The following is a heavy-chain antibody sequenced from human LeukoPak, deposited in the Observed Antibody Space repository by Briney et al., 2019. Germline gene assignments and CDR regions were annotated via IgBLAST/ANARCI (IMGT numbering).Heavy chain of an antibody. CDR1: GLTFSNNW. Sequence: GGSLRLSCAVSGLTFSNNWMHWVRHAPGKGLEWVSRISNDGSTTTYADSVRGRFTISRDNAKNTLSLQMSSLRVEDTAVYYCTPGSGRAFDYWGQGTLVTVSS. J-gene: IGHJ4*02. CDR2: ISNDGSTT. D-gene: IGHD2-15*01. V-gene: IGHV3-74*01. CDR3: TPGSGRAFDY.